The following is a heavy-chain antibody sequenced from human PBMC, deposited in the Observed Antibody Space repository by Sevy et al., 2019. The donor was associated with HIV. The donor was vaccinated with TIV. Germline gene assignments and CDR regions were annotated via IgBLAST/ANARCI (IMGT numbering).Heavy chain of an antibody. D-gene: IGHD4-17*01. Sequence: GGSLRLSCATSEFTFSSYSMNWVRQAPGNGLEWVSSISGGGTYIYYADSVKGRFTISRDNAKHSLSLQMNSLRAEDTAVYYCARGTHDYGDYDRDAFDIWGQGTMVTVSS. CDR1: EFTFSSYS. J-gene: IGHJ3*02. V-gene: IGHV3-21*01. CDR2: ISGGGTYI. CDR3: ARGTHDYGDYDRDAFDI.